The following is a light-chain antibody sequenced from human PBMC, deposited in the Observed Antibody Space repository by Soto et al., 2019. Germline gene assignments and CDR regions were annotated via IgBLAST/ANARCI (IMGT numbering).Light chain of an antibody. CDR1: QSIGTY. CDR3: QQRRHRPPSPLP. V-gene: IGKV3-11*01. J-gene: IGKJ3*01. CDR2: DAS. Sequence: EIVLTQSPVTLSLSPGERATLSCRASQSIGTYLAWYQHKPGQAPRLLIYDASNRASGIPARFSGSGSGADFTLTTSSLQAEHFAVDYVQQRRHRPPSPLPFGPGPKLDIQ.